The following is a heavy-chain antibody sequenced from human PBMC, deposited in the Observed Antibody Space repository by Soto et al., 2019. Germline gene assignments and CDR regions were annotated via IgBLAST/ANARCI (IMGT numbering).Heavy chain of an antibody. J-gene: IGHJ4*02. Sequence: QLQLQELGPGLVKPSETLSLTCTVSGGSISSSSYYWGWIRQPPGKGLEWIGSIYYSGSTYYNPSLKSRVTISVDTSKNQFSLKLSSVTAADTAVYYCARHSKRYFDWLLAIRPFDYWGQGTLVTVSS. CDR3: ARHSKRYFDWLLAIRPFDY. CDR1: GGSISSSSYY. V-gene: IGHV4-39*01. CDR2: IYYSGST. D-gene: IGHD3-9*01.